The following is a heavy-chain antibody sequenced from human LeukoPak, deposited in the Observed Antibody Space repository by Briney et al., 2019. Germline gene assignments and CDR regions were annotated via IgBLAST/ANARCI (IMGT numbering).Heavy chain of an antibody. Sequence: GGSLRLSCVASGFTFSSHGFHWIRQAPGKGLEWVAVIWYDGSKQLYADSVKGRFSISRDDSMNTLYLQMNSLRVEDTAVYYCAREDSNGFYSGYWGQGTLVTVSS. D-gene: IGHD6-19*01. CDR1: GFTFSSHG. V-gene: IGHV3-33*01. CDR2: IWYDGSKQ. J-gene: IGHJ4*02. CDR3: AREDSNGFYSGY.